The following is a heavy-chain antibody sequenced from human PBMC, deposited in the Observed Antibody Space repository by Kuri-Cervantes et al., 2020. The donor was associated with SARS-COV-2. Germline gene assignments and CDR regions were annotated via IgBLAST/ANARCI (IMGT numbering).Heavy chain of an antibody. CDR2: INHSGST. V-gene: IGHV4-34*01. CDR3: ARGSNSGIAAAGTNWFDP. Sequence: SQTLSLTCAVYGGSFSGYYWSWIRQPPGKGLEWIGEINHSGSTYYNPSLKSRVTISVDTSKNQFSLKLSTVTAADTAVYYCARGSNSGIAAAGTNWFDPWGQGTLVTVSS. CDR1: GGSFSGYY. J-gene: IGHJ5*02. D-gene: IGHD6-13*01.